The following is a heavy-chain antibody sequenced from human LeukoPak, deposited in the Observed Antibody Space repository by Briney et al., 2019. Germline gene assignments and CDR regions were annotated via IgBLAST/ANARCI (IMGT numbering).Heavy chain of an antibody. V-gene: IGHV3-53*04. CDR3: ARDSLAAAGTSV. J-gene: IGHJ4*02. CDR2: IYSGGST. D-gene: IGHD6-13*01. CDR1: GFTVSSNY. Sequence: GALRLSCAASGFTVSSNYKSWVRQAPGKGLERVSVIYSGGSTYYADSVKGRFTISRHNSKNTLYLQMNSLRAEDTAVYYCARDSLAAAGTSVWGQGTLVTVSS.